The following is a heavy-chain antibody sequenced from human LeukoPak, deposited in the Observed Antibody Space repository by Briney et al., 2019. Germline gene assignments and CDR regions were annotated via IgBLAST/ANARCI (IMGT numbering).Heavy chain of an antibody. V-gene: IGHV1-2*02. Sequence: ASVKVSCKASGYTFTGYYMHWVRQAPGQGLEWMGWINPNSGGTNYAQKFQGRVTMTRDTSISTAYMELSRLRSDDTAVYYCARDQGREVIDYFDYWGQGTLVTVSS. CDR2: INPNSGGT. CDR1: GYTFTGYY. J-gene: IGHJ4*02. CDR3: ARDQGREVIDYFDY. D-gene: IGHD3-16*02.